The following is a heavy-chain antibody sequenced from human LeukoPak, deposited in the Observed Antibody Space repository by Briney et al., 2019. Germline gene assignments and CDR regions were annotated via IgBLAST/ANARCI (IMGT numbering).Heavy chain of an antibody. CDR3: TTTWRSGYYDY. J-gene: IGHJ4*02. V-gene: IGHV3-15*01. Sequence: PGGSLRLSCAASGFTFSNAWMSWVRQAPGKGLEWVGRIKSKTDGGTTDYAAPVKGRFTISRDDSKNTLYPQMNSLKTEDTAVYYCTTTWRSGYYDYWGQGTLVTVSS. CDR2: IKSKTDGGTT. CDR1: GFTFSNAW. D-gene: IGHD3-22*01.